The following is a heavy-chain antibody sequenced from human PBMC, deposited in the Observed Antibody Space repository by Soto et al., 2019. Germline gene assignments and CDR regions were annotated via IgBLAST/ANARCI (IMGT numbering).Heavy chain of an antibody. J-gene: IGHJ5*02. CDR3: ARGRVDYIWGSYRFSWFDP. CDR2: INHSGST. CDR1: GGSFSGYY. D-gene: IGHD3-16*02. V-gene: IGHV4-34*01. Sequence: PSETLSLTCAVYGGSFSGYYWSWIRQPPGKGLEWIGEINHSGSTNYNPSLKSRVTISVDTSKNQFSLKLSSVTAADTAVYYCARGRVDYIWGSYRFSWFDPWGQGTLVTVSS.